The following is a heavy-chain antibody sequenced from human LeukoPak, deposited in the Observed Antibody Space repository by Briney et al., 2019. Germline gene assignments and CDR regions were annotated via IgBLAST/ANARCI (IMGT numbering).Heavy chain of an antibody. V-gene: IGHV5-51*01. J-gene: IGHJ6*02. CDR1: GYSFTSYW. Sequence: GESLKISYKGSGYSFTSYWIGWVRPMAGKGVEWMGIIYPVDSDTRYSPSFQGQVTISADKSICTAYLQLSSLKASDTAMYYCARHEQLVRYGMDVWGQGTTVTVSS. CDR2: IYPVDSDT. D-gene: IGHD6-13*01. CDR3: ARHEQLVRYGMDV.